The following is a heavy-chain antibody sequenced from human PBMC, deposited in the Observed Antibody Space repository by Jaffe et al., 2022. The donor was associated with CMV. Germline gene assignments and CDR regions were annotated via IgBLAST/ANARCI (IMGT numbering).Heavy chain of an antibody. CDR1: GYTFTSYY. V-gene: IGHV1-46*01. CDR2: INPSGGST. D-gene: IGHD5-18*01. CDR3: ARIQLPPPAIDYYYGMDV. J-gene: IGHJ6*02. Sequence: QVQLVQSGAEVKKPGASVKVSCKASGYTFTSYYMHWVRQAPGQGLEWMGIINPSGGSTSYAQKFQGRVTMTRDTSTSTVYMELSSLRSEDTAVYYCARIQLPPPAIDYYYGMDVWGQGTTVTVSS.